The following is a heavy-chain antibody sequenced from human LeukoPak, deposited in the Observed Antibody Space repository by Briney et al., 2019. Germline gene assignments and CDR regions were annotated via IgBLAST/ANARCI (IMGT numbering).Heavy chain of an antibody. Sequence: PGGSLRLSCAASGFTFSSYAMSWVRQAPGKGLEWVSAISGSGGSTYYADSVKGRFTISRDSSKNTLYLQMNSLRAEDTAVYYCAKDYSSSLTGDYWGQGTLVTVSS. CDR3: AKDYSSSLTGDY. CDR1: GFTFSSYA. V-gene: IGHV3-23*01. CDR2: ISGSGGST. D-gene: IGHD6-13*01. J-gene: IGHJ4*02.